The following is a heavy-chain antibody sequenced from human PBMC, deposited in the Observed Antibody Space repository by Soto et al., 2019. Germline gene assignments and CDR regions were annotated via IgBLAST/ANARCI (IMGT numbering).Heavy chain of an antibody. D-gene: IGHD6-6*01. V-gene: IGHV1-69*13. CDR3: ARGTSIAARHFDY. CDR2: IIPIFGTA. Sequence: SVKVSCKASGGTFSSYAISWVRQAPGQGLEWMGGIIPIFGTANYAQKFQGRVTITADESTSTAYMELSSLRSEDTAVYYCARGTSIAARHFDYWGQGTLVTVSS. J-gene: IGHJ4*02. CDR1: GGTFSSYA.